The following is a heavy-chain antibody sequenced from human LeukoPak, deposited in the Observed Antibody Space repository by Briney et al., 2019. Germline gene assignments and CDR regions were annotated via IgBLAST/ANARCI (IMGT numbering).Heavy chain of an antibody. V-gene: IGHV4-39*01. J-gene: IGHJ4*02. CDR2: ISYSGST. D-gene: IGHD5-18*01. Sequence: SETLSLTCTVSGGPISSTGYYWGWIRQPPGKGLEWIGSISYSGSTYYNPSLKSRVTISADTSKNQFSLKLSSVTAADTAVYYCAEVTVSDYWGQGTLVTVSS. CDR3: AEVTVSDY. CDR1: GGPISSTGYY.